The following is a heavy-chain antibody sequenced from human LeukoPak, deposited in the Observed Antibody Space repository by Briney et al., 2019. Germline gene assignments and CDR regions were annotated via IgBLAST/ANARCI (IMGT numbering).Heavy chain of an antibody. D-gene: IGHD3-22*01. Sequence: PGGSLRLSCAASGFTFSSYGMHWVRQAPGKGLEWVAVISYDGSNKYYADSVKGRFTISRDNSKNTLYLQMNSLRAEDTAVYYCAKPSPNYDSSGYYPDFDYWGQGTLVTVSS. CDR1: GFTFSSYG. V-gene: IGHV3-30*18. J-gene: IGHJ4*02. CDR3: AKPSPNYDSSGYYPDFDY. CDR2: ISYDGSNK.